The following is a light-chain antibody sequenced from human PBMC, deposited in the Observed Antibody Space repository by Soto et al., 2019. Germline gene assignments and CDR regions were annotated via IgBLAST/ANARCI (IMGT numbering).Light chain of an antibody. CDR2: GAS. Sequence: DIQLTQSPSFLSACVGDRVTISCRASQGISDYLAWYQQKPGKAPKLLIYGASTLQSGDPSRFSGSASGTEFTLPISSLQPEDFATYFCQQFNAYPLTCGGGTKLES. CDR3: QQFNAYPLT. CDR1: QGISDY. J-gene: IGKJ4*01. V-gene: IGKV1-9*01.